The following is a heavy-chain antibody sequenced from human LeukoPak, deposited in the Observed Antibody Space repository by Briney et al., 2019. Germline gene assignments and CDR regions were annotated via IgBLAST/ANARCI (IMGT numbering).Heavy chain of an antibody. J-gene: IGHJ5*02. Sequence: SVKVSCKASGYTFTRYYMHWVRQAPGQGLEWMGGIIPIFGIANYAQKFQGRVTITADESTSTAYMEPSSLRSEDTAVYYCARSVGYYDNWFDPWGQGTLVTVSS. CDR2: IIPIFGIA. CDR3: ARSVGYYDNWFDP. V-gene: IGHV1-69*13. CDR1: GYTFTRYY. D-gene: IGHD3-10*01.